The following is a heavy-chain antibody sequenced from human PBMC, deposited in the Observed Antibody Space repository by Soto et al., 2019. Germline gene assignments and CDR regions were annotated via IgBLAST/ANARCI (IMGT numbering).Heavy chain of an antibody. Sequence: EVQLVESGGGLVQPGGSLRLSCAASGFTFSSYSMNWVRQAPGKGLEWVSYISSSSSTIYYADSVKGRFTISRDNAKNSLYLQMNSLRAEDTAVYYCARDSDAGDFWSGNWFDPWGQGTLVTVSS. D-gene: IGHD3-3*01. CDR3: ARDSDAGDFWSGNWFDP. CDR1: GFTFSSYS. CDR2: ISSSSSTI. J-gene: IGHJ5*02. V-gene: IGHV3-48*01.